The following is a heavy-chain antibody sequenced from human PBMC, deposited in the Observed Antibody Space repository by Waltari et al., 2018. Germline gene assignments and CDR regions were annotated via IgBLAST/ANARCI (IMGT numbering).Heavy chain of an antibody. Sequence: EVQLVESGGGLVQPGRSLRLSCAASGFTFDDYAMHWVRQAPGKGLEWVSGISWNSGSIGYADSGKGRFTISRDNAKNSLYLQMNSLRAEDMALYYCAKALTASGGSSNAFDIWGQGTMVTVSS. J-gene: IGHJ3*02. V-gene: IGHV3-9*03. CDR3: AKALTASGGSSNAFDI. CDR2: ISWNSGSI. CDR1: GFTFDDYA. D-gene: IGHD2-15*01.